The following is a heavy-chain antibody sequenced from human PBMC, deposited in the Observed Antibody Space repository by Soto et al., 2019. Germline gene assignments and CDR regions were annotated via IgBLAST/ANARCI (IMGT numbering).Heavy chain of an antibody. J-gene: IGHJ4*02. V-gene: IGHV4-39*01. CDR3: ARQRTSVVTQAYFDS. Sequence: XVTLSLTCTVTGDSINNRSYDWGWIRQPPGKGLEWIGSIYYSGSTYNNPSLKSRVSMSVDTSKNQFSLKLRSVTAADTAIYYCARQRTSVVTQAYFDSWGQGSLVTVSS. D-gene: IGHD2-21*02. CDR2: IYYSGST. CDR1: GDSINNRSYD.